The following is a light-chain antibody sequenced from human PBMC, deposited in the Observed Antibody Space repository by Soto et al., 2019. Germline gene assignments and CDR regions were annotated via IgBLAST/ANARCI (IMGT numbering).Light chain of an antibody. CDR1: QSVGSSY. V-gene: IGKV3-20*01. CDR3: QQYFSSPT. CDR2: HTT. J-gene: IGKJ4*01. Sequence: EIVLTQSPGTLCLSPGERATLSCRASQSVGSSYLAWFQQKPGQAPRLLIYHTTSRATAVPDRFSGSGSGTDLTLTISRLEPEDFAVYYCQQYFSSPTFGGGTKVEIK.